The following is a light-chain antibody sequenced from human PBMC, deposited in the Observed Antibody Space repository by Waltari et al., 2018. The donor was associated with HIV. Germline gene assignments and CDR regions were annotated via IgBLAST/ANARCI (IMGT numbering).Light chain of an antibody. CDR3: LLYYYKSYM. CDR2: GGT. J-gene: IGLJ3*02. CDR1: VGRAAANNY. V-gene: IGLV7-43*01. Sequence: QSSVIPESSMTVSTGGTVTLPCFIAVGRAAANNYVNWLHQRPGQVPRPLIYGGTRRHSWTSDRFSVSLVGDKATLTLSNVLPEDEGHYYCLLYYYKSYMFGEGTRLTVL.